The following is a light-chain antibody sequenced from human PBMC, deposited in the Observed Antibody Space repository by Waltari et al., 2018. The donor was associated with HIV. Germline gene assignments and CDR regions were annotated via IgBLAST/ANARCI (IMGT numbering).Light chain of an antibody. CDR1: SSNIGSNY. J-gene: IGLJ2*01. V-gene: IGLV1-47*01. CDR2: RNN. CDR3: AAWDDSLSGHVV. Sequence: QSVLTQPPSASGTPGQRVTISCSGSSSNIGSNYVYWYQQLPGTAPKLLIYRNNQRPSGVPDRFSGSKSCTSASLAISGLRSEDEADYYCAAWDDSLSGHVVFGGGTKLPVL.